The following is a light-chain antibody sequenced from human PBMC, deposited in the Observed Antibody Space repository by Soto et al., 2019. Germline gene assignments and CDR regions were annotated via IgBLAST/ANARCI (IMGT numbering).Light chain of an antibody. Sequence: EGVTTQSPSTLSASPGERATLSCRASQNIDGDLAWYQQKPGHAPSLLIYPTSTLPNGTPVRFSGSGSGTEITLTISRLQSEDFAVYYCQEYNGRSSFGQGTKVEIK. V-gene: IGKV3-15*01. J-gene: IGKJ1*01. CDR3: QEYNGRSS. CDR1: QNIDGD. CDR2: PTS.